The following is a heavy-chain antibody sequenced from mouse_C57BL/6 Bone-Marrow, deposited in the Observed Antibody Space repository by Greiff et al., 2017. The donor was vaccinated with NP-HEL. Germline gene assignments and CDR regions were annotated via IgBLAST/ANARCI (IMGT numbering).Heavy chain of an antibody. J-gene: IGHJ3*01. Sequence: EVQVVESGGGLVKPGGSLKLSCAASGFTFSSYTMSWVRQTPEKRLEWVATISGGGGNTYYPDSVKGRFTISRDNAKNTLYLQMSSLRSEDTALYYGASGYYPGAYWGQGTLVTVSA. CDR2: ISGGGGNT. V-gene: IGHV5-9*01. D-gene: IGHD1-1*01. CDR3: ASGYYPGAY. CDR1: GFTFSSYT.